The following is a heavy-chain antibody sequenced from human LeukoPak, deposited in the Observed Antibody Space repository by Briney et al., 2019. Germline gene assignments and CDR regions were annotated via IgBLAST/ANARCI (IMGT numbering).Heavy chain of an antibody. CDR2: ISDSGGST. CDR3: ARGLDYALDY. D-gene: IGHD4-17*01. CDR1: GFTFSSYG. Sequence: PGGTLRLSCAASGFTFSSYGMSWVRQAPGKGLEWVSAISDSGGSTYYADSVKGRFTISRDNAKNSLYLQMSSLRAEDTAVYYCARGLDYALDYWGQGTLVTVSS. V-gene: IGHV3-23*01. J-gene: IGHJ4*02.